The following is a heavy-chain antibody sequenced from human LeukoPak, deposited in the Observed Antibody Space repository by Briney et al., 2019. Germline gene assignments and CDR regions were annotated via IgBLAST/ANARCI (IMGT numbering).Heavy chain of an antibody. CDR1: GYTFTGYY. D-gene: IGHD1-26*01. J-gene: IGHJ4*02. Sequence: GASVKVSCKASGYTFTGYYMHWVRQAPGQGLEWMGWINHNSGGTNYAQKFQGRVTMTRDTSISTAYMELSRLRSDDTAVYYCARIKSSNKDPTSGSYFLYWGQGTLVTVSS. CDR3: ARIKSSNKDPTSGSYFLY. CDR2: INHNSGGT. V-gene: IGHV1-2*02.